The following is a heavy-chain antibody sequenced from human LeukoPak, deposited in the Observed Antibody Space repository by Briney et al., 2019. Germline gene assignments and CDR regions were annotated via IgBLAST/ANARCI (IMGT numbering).Heavy chain of an antibody. J-gene: IGHJ4*02. CDR2: IWYDGSNK. D-gene: IGHD3-3*01. Sequence: GGSLRLSCEASGSRFRGYGLYWVGQAPGKGLEWVAVIWYDGSNKYYADSVKGRFTISRDNSKNTVDLQMNSLRAEDTAVYYCARWGIGPHWSGPDYWGQGTLVTVSS. CDR1: GSRFRGYG. CDR3: ARWGIGPHWSGPDY. V-gene: IGHV3-33*01.